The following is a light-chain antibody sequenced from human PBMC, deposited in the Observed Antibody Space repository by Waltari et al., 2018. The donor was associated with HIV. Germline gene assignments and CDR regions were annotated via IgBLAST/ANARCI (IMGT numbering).Light chain of an antibody. CDR1: QSVSNY. CDR3: HQRSTWPRT. Sequence: EIVLTQSPATLSLSPGERATLSCRASQSVSNYLAWYQQKSGQAPTLLIYDASNRATGIPARFSASGSGTDFTLTISSLQPEDFAFYYCHQRSTWPRTFGQGTKVEIK. J-gene: IGKJ1*01. CDR2: DAS. V-gene: IGKV3-11*01.